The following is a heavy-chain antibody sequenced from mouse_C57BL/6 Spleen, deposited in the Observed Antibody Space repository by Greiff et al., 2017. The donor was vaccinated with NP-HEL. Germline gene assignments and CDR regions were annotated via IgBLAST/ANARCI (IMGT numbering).Heavy chain of an antibody. V-gene: IGHV14-4*01. CDR3: TTHDYDERAFAY. J-gene: IGHJ3*01. D-gene: IGHD2-4*01. CDR1: GFNIKDDY. Sequence: VQLKESGAELVRPGASVKLSCTASGFNIKDDYMHWVKQRPEQGLEWIGWIDPENGDTEYASKFQGKATITADTSSNTAYLQLSSLTSEDTAVYYCTTHDYDERAFAYWGQGTLVTVSA. CDR2: IDPENGDT.